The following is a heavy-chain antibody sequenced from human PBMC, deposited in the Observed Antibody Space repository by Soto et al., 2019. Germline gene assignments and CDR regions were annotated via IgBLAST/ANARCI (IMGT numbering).Heavy chain of an antibody. J-gene: IGHJ5*02. V-gene: IGHV1-3*01. CDR1: GYTFTSYY. Sequence: ASVKVSCKASGYTFTSYYMHWVRQAPGQGLEWMGWINAGNGNTKYSQKFQGRVTITTDTSASTAYMELSSLRSEDTAVYYCARDGIAAAGTRWFDPWGQGTLVTVS. CDR2: INAGNGNT. D-gene: IGHD6-13*01. CDR3: ARDGIAAAGTRWFDP.